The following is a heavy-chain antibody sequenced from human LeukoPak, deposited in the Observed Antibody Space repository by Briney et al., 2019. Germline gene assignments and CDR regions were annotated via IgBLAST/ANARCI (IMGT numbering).Heavy chain of an antibody. J-gene: IGHJ4*02. CDR2: ISSSGSTI. D-gene: IGHD3-9*01. V-gene: IGHV3-48*03. CDR1: GFTFSSYE. Sequence: GGSLRLSCAASGFTFSSYEMNWVLQAPGKGLEWVSYISSSGSTIYYADSVKGRFTISRDNAKNSLYLQMNSLRAEDTAVYYCARDIRHYDILTGYPDYWGQGTLVTVSS. CDR3: ARDIRHYDILTGYPDY.